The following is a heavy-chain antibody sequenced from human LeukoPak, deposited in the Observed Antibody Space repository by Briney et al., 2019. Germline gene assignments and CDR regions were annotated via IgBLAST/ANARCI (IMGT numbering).Heavy chain of an antibody. CDR1: GGSISSYY. Sequence: SETLSLTCTVSGGSISSYYWSWIRQPPGKGLEWIWYIYYSGSTNYNPSLKSRVTISVDTSKNQFSLKLSSVTAADTAVYYCATNSGSLPFPLDYWGQGTLVTVSS. V-gene: IGHV4-59*08. CDR3: ATNSGSLPFPLDY. D-gene: IGHD1-26*01. J-gene: IGHJ4*02. CDR2: IYYSGST.